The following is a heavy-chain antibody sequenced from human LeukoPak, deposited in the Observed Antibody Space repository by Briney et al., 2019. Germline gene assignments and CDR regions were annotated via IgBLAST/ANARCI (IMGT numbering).Heavy chain of an antibody. CDR2: IIPIFGTA. CDR1: GGTFSSYA. Sequence: SVKVSCTASGGTFSSYAISWVRQAPGQGLEWMGGIIPIFGTANYAQKFQGRVTITADESTSTAYTELSSLRSEDTAVYYCAGGKAVADLFDYWGQGTLVTVSS. CDR3: AGGKAVADLFDY. V-gene: IGHV1-69*13. J-gene: IGHJ4*02. D-gene: IGHD6-19*01.